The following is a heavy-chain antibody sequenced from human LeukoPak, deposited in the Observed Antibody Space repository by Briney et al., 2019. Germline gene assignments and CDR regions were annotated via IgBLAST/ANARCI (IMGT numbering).Heavy chain of an antibody. Sequence: PGGSLRLSCAASGFTFTSYAMNWVRQAPGKGLEWVSRISDGSAGTYYADSVKGRFTISRDISKNTLYLQINSLRAEDTAVYHFSKASGLRRFTMMSWGLGTLITVSS. CDR1: GFTFTSYA. J-gene: IGHJ5*02. D-gene: IGHD3-10*01. CDR3: SKASGLRRFTMMS. V-gene: IGHV3-23*01. CDR2: ISDGSAGT.